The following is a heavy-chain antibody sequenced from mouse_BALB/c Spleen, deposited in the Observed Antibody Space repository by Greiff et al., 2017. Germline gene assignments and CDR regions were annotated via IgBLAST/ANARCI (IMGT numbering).Heavy chain of an antibody. CDR2: ISSGGSYT. Sequence: EVQRVESGGDLVKPGGSLKLSCAASGFTFSSYGMSWVRQTPDKRLEWVATISSGGSYTYYPDSVKGRFTISRDNAKNTLYLQMSSLKSEDTAMYYCTRAYYRYEGAMDYWGQGTSVTVSS. D-gene: IGHD2-14*01. J-gene: IGHJ4*01. V-gene: IGHV5-6*01. CDR1: GFTFSSYG. CDR3: TRAYYRYEGAMDY.